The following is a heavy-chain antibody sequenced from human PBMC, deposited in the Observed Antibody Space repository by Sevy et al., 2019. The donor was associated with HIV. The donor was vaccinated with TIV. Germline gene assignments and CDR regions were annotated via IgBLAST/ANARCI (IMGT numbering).Heavy chain of an antibody. D-gene: IGHD2-2*02. CDR3: AKGTLVVPTVIYYYYGMSV. V-gene: IGHV3-23*01. J-gene: IGHJ6*02. CDR1: GFTFSNVW. CDR2: ISHSGDGT. Sequence: GGSLRLSCAASGFTFSNVWMSWVRQAPGKGLEWVSAISHSGDGTYYADSVKGRFTISRDNSKNTLYQEMNSLRAEDTAVYYCAKGTLVVPTVIYYYYGMSVWGQGTTVTVSS.